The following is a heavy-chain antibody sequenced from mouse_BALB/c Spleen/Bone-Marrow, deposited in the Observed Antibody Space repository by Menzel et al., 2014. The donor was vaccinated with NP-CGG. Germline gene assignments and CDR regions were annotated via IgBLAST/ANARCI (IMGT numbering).Heavy chain of an antibody. CDR3: ARKGALRAMDY. Sequence: QVQLQQSGAELMRPGASVKISCKASGYTFTNYWIEWVKRRPGHGLERVGEILPGRGSPNYNEKFKGKATFALDTSSNTSYMQLSSLTSEDSAVYYCARKGALRAMDYWGQGSSVTVSS. J-gene: IGHJ4*01. CDR2: ILPGRGSP. V-gene: IGHV1-9*01. CDR1: GYTFTNYW.